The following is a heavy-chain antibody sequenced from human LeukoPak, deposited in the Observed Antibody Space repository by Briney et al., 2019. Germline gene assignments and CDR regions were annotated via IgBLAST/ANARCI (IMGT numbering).Heavy chain of an antibody. D-gene: IGHD4/OR15-4a*01. CDR1: GFTFSSYS. Sequence: GGSLRLSCAAYGFTFSSYSMNWVRQAPGKGLEWASSISSSSSYIYYADSVKGRFTISRDNAKNSLYLQMNSLRAEDTAVYYCARRAGAYSHPYDYWGQGTLVTVSS. V-gene: IGHV3-21*04. CDR3: ARRAGAYSHPYDY. CDR2: ISSSSSYI. J-gene: IGHJ4*02.